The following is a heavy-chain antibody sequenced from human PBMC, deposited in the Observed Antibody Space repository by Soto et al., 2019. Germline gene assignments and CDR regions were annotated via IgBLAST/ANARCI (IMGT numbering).Heavy chain of an antibody. CDR2: INPSGGST. Sequence: ASVKVSCKASGYTFTSYYMHWVRQAPGQGLEWMGIINPSGGSTSYAQKFQGRVTMTRDTSTSTVYMELSSLRSEDTAVYYCARAFGHCSGGSCFSVYRRTFDYWGQGTLVTVSS. V-gene: IGHV1-46*03. D-gene: IGHD2-15*01. CDR3: ARAFGHCSGGSCFSVYRRTFDY. J-gene: IGHJ4*02. CDR1: GYTFTSYY.